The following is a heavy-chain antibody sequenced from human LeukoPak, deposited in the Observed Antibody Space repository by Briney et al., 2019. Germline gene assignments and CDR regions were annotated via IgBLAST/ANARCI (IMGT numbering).Heavy chain of an antibody. J-gene: IGHJ4*02. D-gene: IGHD1-26*01. V-gene: IGHV4-34*01. CDR2: INHSGST. CDR1: GGSFSGYY. CDR3: ARRGSYWDYFDY. Sequence: SETLSLTCAVYGGSFSGYYWSWIRQPPGKGLEWIGEINHSGSTNYNPSLKSRVTISVDTSKNQFSLKLSSVTAADTAVYYCARRGSYWDYFDYWGQGTLVTVSS.